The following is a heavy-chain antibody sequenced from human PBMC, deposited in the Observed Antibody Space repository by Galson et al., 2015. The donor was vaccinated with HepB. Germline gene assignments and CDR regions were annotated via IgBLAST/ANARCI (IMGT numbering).Heavy chain of an antibody. J-gene: IGHJ3*01. CDR2: INVGDGNT. CDR3: ATDSNFPGSFDV. Sequence: PVKVSCKASGYTLTAYALHWVRLAHGQRLEWMGWINVGDGNTEFSQKFQGRVTITRESSANTVYAELTSLTSEDTAIYFCATDSNFPGSFDVWGQGTMVTVSS. D-gene: IGHD2-15*01. CDR1: GYTLTAYA. V-gene: IGHV1-3*01.